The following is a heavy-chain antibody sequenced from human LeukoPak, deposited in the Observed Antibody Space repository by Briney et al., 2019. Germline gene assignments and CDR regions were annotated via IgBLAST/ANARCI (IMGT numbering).Heavy chain of an antibody. CDR1: GGSFSGYY. V-gene: IGHV4-34*01. CDR2: INHSGST. CDR3: ARVRAAGSFDI. Sequence: SETLSLTCAVYGGSFSGYYWTWIRQPTGKGLEWIGEINHSGSTNYNPSLKSRVTISVDTSRNQFSLILTSVTAADTAVYFCARVRAAGSFDIWGQGTMVTVSS. J-gene: IGHJ3*02.